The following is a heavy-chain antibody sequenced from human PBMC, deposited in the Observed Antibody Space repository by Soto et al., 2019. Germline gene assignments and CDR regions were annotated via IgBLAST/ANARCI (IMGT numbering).Heavy chain of an antibody. J-gene: IGHJ4*02. CDR1: GFTFSSYG. Sequence: GESLKISCTASGFTFSSYGMNWVRQAPGKGLEWVSSISSSSSTIYYADSVRGRFTISRDNAKNSLYLQMYSLRDEDTAVYYCAREISVAGGHFDYWGQGTLVTVSS. V-gene: IGHV3-48*02. D-gene: IGHD6-19*01. CDR3: AREISVAGGHFDY. CDR2: ISSSSSTI.